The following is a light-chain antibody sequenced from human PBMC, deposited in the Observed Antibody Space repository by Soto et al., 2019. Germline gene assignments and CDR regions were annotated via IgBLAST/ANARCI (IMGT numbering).Light chain of an antibody. CDR2: AAS. Sequence: DIHMTHSPSSLSSSLVDRVTIICRASQSISSYLNWYQQKPGKAPKLLIYAASSLQSGVPSRFSGSGSGTDFTLTISSLQPEDFATYYCQQSYSTTPITFGQGTRLEIK. V-gene: IGKV1-39*01. CDR1: QSISSY. CDR3: QQSYSTTPIT. J-gene: IGKJ5*01.